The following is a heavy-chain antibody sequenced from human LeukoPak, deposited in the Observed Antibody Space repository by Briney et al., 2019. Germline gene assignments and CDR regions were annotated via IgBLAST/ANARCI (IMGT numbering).Heavy chain of an antibody. CDR3: AKASCGGECYYAMDV. J-gene: IGHJ6*02. Sequence: GGSLRLSCAASGFTLRTYSMNWVRQAPGKGLEWVSCISSSSSFIYYADSVKGRFTISRDNSKNTLYLQMNSLRAEDTAVYYCAKASCGGECYYAMDVWGQGTTVTVSS. CDR1: GFTLRTYS. V-gene: IGHV3-21*04. D-gene: IGHD2-21*01. CDR2: ISSSSSFI.